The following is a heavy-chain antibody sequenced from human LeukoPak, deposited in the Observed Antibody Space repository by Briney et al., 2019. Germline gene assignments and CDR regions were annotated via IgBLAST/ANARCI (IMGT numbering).Heavy chain of an antibody. CDR1: GYTFTGYY. D-gene: IGHD3-22*01. CDR2: FDPEDGET. J-gene: IGHJ4*02. CDR3: ATWTYYYHSSGPMAY. Sequence: GASVKVSCKASGYTFTGYYMHWVRQAPGQGLEWMGGFDPEDGETIYAQKFQGRVTMTEDTSTDTAYMELSSLRSEDTAVYYCATWTYYYHSSGPMAYWGQGTLVTVSS. V-gene: IGHV1-24*01.